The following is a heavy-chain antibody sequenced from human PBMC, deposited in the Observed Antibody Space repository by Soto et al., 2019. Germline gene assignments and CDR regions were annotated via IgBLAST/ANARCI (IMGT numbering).Heavy chain of an antibody. J-gene: IGHJ5*02. CDR2: FDPEDGET. D-gene: IGHD3-10*01. Sequence: ASVKVSCKVSGYTLTELSMHWVRQAPGKGLEWMGGFDPEDGETIYAQKFQGRVTMTEDTSTDTAYMELSSLRSEDTAVYYCAPTALYYYGSGSYLKGFDPWGQGTLVTVSS. CDR3: APTALYYYGSGSYLKGFDP. CDR1: GYTLTELS. V-gene: IGHV1-24*01.